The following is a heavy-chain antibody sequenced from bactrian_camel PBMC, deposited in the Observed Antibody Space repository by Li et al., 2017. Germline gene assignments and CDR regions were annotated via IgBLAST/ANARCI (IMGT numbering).Heavy chain of an antibody. D-gene: IGHD6*01. CDR3: AADQLYGTCRDVLDFPA. Sequence: QVQLVESGGGSVQAGGSLRLSCAASEHTNPIHCIGWFRQAPGKEREGLAVLWIGGATTTYADSVKGRFIITRDKAKDLVYLQMNGLQPEDTGMYYCAADQLYGTCRDVLDFPARGQGTQVTVS. CDR2: LWIGGATT. J-gene: IGHJ4*01. CDR1: EHTNPIHC. V-gene: IGHV3-3*01.